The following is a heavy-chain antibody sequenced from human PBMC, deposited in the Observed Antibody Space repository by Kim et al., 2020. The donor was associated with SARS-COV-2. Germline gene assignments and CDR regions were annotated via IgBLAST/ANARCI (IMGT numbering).Heavy chain of an antibody. D-gene: IGHD3-9*01. CDR1: GFTFSSYS. CDR2: ISSSSSTI. V-gene: IGHV3-48*02. Sequence: GGSLRLSCAASGFTFSSYSMNWVRQAPGKGLEWVSYISSSSSTIYYADSVKGRFTISRDNAKNSLYLQMNSLRDEDTAVYYCASDEIQGPRRSKDILTGYYNCYDYYGLDVWGQGTTVTVSS. CDR3: ASDEIQGPRRSKDILTGYYNCYDYYGLDV. J-gene: IGHJ6*02.